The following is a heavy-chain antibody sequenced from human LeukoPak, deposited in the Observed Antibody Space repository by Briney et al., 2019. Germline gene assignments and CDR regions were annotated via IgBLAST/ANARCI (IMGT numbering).Heavy chain of an antibody. CDR1: GFTFSSYW. CDR3: ARGNYYGMDV. J-gene: IGHJ6*02. V-gene: IGHV3-74*01. CDR2: INSDGTTT. Sequence: LLGGSLRLSCAASGFTFSSYWMHWVRQAPGKGLLWVSRINSDGTTTYYADSVKGRFTISRDNAKNTLYLQMNSLRAEDTAVYYCARGNYYGMDVWGQGTTVTVSS.